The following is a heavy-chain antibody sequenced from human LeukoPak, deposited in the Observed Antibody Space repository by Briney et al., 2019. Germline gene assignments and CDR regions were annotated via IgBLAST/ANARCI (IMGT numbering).Heavy chain of an antibody. CDR1: GFTFRTSW. V-gene: IGHV3-7*03. CDR2: INPDGSEK. Sequence: GGSLRLSCAVSGFTFRTSWMTWVRQAPGRGLERVAIINPDGSEKYYLESLKGRITISRDNAENSVHLQMDSLKAEDTAIYYCARDRAYSAFDYWGQGTLVTVSS. J-gene: IGHJ4*02. CDR3: ARDRAYSAFDY. D-gene: IGHD1-26*01.